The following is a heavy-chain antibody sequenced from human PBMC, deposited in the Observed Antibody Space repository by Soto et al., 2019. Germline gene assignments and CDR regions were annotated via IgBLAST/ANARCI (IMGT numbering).Heavy chain of an antibody. CDR1: GGSISTVGHY. Sequence: PSETLSLTCSVSGGSISTVGHYWTWIRQPPGKGLEWIGFIYHTGSTYYSKSLRSRPTMSVDTSKSQLSLRLSSVTAADTAVYYCARATGTLRSRNCDYWGQGSLVTVSS. CDR2: IYHTGST. V-gene: IGHV4-31*03. CDR3: ARATGTLRSRNCDY. D-gene: IGHD1-1*01. J-gene: IGHJ4*02.